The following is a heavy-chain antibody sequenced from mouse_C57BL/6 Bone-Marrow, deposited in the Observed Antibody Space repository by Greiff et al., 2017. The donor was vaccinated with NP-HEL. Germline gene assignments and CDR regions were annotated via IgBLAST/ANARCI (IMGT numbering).Heavy chain of an antibody. CDR2: ISSGGSYT. CDR1: GFTFSSYG. Sequence: EVKLQESGGDLVKPGGSLKLSCAASGFTFSSYGMSWVRQTPDKRLEWVATISSGGSYTYYPDSVKGRFTISRDNAKNTLYLQMSSLKSEDTAMYYCARHDYYGSSFYFDYWGQGTTLTVSS. J-gene: IGHJ2*01. CDR3: ARHDYYGSSFYFDY. V-gene: IGHV5-6*01. D-gene: IGHD1-1*01.